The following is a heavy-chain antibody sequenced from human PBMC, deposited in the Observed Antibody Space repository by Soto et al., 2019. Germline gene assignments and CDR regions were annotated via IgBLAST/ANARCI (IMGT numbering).Heavy chain of an antibody. V-gene: IGHV4-30-4*01. CDR1: GGSVSSGDSS. D-gene: IGHD1-26*01. CDR2: IYSSGST. CDR3: AADRGNTSPWQLDY. J-gene: IGHJ4*02. Sequence: QVQLQESGPGLVKPSQTLSLTCTVSGGSVSSGDSSWTWIRQPPGKGLEWIGYIYSSGSTFYSPSWKSRVTISEDTPKHQFSLRFNSVTAADTAVYYCAADRGNTSPWQLDYWGQGSLVTVSS.